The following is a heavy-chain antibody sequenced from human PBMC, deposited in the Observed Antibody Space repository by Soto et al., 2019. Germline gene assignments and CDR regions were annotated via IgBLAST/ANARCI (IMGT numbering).Heavy chain of an antibody. J-gene: IGHJ3*01. CDR2: IFRGQSS. V-gene: IGHV4-4*02. CDR1: GVSVTSDNW. D-gene: IGHD2-15*01. CDR3: TKNGWYSTDV. Sequence: QMRLQESGPGLVKPSGTLSLACTVSGVSVTSDNWWSWVRQSPGKGLEWIGEIFRGQSSNYNPSFQSRAAISVDKSKNQFSLTLTSVTVADTATYYCTKNGWYSTDVWGPATMVTVSS.